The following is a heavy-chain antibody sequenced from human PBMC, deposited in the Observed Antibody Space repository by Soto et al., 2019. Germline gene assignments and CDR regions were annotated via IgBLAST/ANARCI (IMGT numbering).Heavy chain of an antibody. Sequence: KGYCKASGYALTVDYIHWVRQAPGQGLEWMGWINPNSGGTNYAQKFQGRVTMTRDTSISTAYMELSRLRSDDTAVYYCARDSSSPAYWGQGTLVTVFS. CDR3: ARDSSSPAY. D-gene: IGHD6-13*01. CDR2: INPNSGGT. V-gene: IGHV1-2*02. J-gene: IGHJ4*02. CDR1: GYALTVDY.